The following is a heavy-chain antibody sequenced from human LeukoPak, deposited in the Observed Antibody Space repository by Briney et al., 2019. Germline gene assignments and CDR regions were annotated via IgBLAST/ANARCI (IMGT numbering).Heavy chain of an antibody. Sequence: GGSLRLSCAASGFTFSSYAMSWVRQAPGKGLEWVSGISTSGGSSSYADSVKGRFTISRDNPRNTLYMQMNSLRAGDTALYYCAIMHPYYDGSGYWVQWGQGTLVTVSS. CDR3: AIMHPYYDGSGYWVQ. D-gene: IGHD3-22*01. V-gene: IGHV3-23*01. CDR1: GFTFSSYA. CDR2: ISTSGGSS. J-gene: IGHJ4*02.